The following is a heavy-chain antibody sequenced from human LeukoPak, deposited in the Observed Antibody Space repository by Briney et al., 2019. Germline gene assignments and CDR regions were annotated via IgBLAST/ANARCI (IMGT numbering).Heavy chain of an antibody. V-gene: IGHV4-38-2*01. D-gene: IGHD5-12*01. CDR3: VCRGYSGYDPIDY. CDR1: GYSISSGYY. CDR2: IYHSRST. J-gene: IGHJ4*02. Sequence: PSETLSLTCAVSGYSISSGYYWGWIRQPPGKGLEWIGRIYHSRSTYYNPSLKSRVIISVDTSKNQFSLKLSSVTAADTAVYYCVCRGYSGYDPIDYWGQGTLVTVSS.